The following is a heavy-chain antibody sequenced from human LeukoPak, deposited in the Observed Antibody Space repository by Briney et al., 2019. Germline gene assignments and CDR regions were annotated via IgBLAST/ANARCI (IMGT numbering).Heavy chain of an antibody. V-gene: IGHV3-21*01. CDR2: ISSSSSYI. D-gene: IGHD6-6*01. Sequence: GGSLRLSCEASGFTFSSYSMNWVRQAPGKGLEWVSSISSSSSYIYYADSVKGRFTISRDNAKNSLYLQMNSLRAEDTAVYYCASAYSSSSYYFDYWGQGTLVTVSS. CDR3: ASAYSSSSYYFDY. J-gene: IGHJ4*02. CDR1: GFTFSSYS.